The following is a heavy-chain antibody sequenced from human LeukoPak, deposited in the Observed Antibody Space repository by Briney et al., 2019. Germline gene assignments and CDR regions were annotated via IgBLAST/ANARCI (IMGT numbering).Heavy chain of an antibody. D-gene: IGHD2-15*01. CDR2: INPNNGGT. CDR3: ARGGGGLAY. CDR1: GYTLTGYY. Sequence: ASVKVSCKASGYTLTGYYMHWVRQAPGQGLEWMGWINPNNGGTNYAQKFQGRVTMTRDTSISTAYMELTSLTSDDTAVYFCARGGGGLAYWGPGTLVTVSS. V-gene: IGHV1-2*02. J-gene: IGHJ4*02.